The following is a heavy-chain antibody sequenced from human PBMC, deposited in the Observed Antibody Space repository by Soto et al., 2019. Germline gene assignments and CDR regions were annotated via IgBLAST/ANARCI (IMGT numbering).Heavy chain of an antibody. V-gene: IGHV4-34*01. J-gene: IGHJ6*02. CDR1: CGSFSGYY. D-gene: IGHD6-19*01. CDR2: INHSGST. Sequence: QVQLQPWGAGLLKPSAPLSLTCAVYCGSFSGYYWSWIRHPPGKGLDWMGEINHSGSTNYNPSLKRRVTISVDTSKNQLSLKLSSVTAADTAVYYCARGRHWLVSTMGYYSGMDVWGQGTTVTVSS. CDR3: ARGRHWLVSTMGYYSGMDV.